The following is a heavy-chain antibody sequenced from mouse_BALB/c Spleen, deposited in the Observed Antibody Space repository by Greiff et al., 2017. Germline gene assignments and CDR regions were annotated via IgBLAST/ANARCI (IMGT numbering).Heavy chain of an antibody. CDR2: ISSGSSTI. Sequence: EVKVVESGGGLVQPGGSRKLSCAASGFTFSSFGMHWVRQAPEKGLEWVAYISSGSSTIYYADTVKGRFTISRDNPKNTLFLQMTSLRSEDTAMYYCARWGNYGFDYWGQGTTLTVSS. V-gene: IGHV5-17*02. CDR3: ARWGNYGFDY. J-gene: IGHJ2*01. D-gene: IGHD2-1*01. CDR1: GFTFSSFG.